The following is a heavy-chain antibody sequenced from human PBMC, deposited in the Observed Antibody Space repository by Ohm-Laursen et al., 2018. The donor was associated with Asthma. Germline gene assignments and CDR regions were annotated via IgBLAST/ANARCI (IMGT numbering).Heavy chain of an antibody. CDR3: ARAVAGQDNYYYYGMDV. D-gene: IGHD6-19*01. Sequence: GASVKVSCNASGYTFTSYAMNWARRAPGQGLEWMGWINTNTGNPTYAQGFTGRFVFSLDTSVSTAYLQISSLKAEDTAVYYCARAVAGQDNYYYYGMDVWGQGTTVTVSS. J-gene: IGHJ6*02. V-gene: IGHV7-4-1*02. CDR1: GYTFTSYA. CDR2: INTNTGNP.